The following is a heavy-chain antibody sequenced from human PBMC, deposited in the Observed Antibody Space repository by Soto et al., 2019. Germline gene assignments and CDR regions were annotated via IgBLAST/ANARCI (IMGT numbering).Heavy chain of an antibody. CDR1: GFTFTNYW. V-gene: IGHV3-7*01. J-gene: IGHJ4*02. CDR2: INEDGSGK. CDR3: ARYSGSYSADC. Sequence: EVQVVESGGGLVQPGVSLRLSCAASGFTFTNYWMSWFRQAPGKGLDWVANINEDGSGKYYEDSVKGRFTISRDNAKNSLYLQMNSLRAEDTAAYYCARYSGSYSADCWGQGTLVTVSS. D-gene: IGHD1-26*01.